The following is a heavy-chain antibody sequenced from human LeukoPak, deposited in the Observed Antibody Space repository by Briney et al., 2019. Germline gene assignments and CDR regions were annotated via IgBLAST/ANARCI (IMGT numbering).Heavy chain of an antibody. Sequence: ASVTVSFTTSVYTFTSCGFIWIRQAPGQGLGGVGWMSADTTLRHSARGLQERLTLTTDTSTRTTYLEIRRLRCDENAAGFCARTYLASPDGYWGQGTLVTVSS. V-gene: IGHV1-18*01. CDR1: VYTFTSCG. CDR3: ARTYLASPDGY. CDR2: MSADTTLR. J-gene: IGHJ4*02. D-gene: IGHD2-2*01.